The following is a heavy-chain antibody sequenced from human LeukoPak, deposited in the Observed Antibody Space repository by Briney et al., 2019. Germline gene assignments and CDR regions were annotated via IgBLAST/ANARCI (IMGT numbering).Heavy chain of an antibody. CDR1: GYTFIGYY. V-gene: IGHV1-2*02. J-gene: IGHJ2*01. CDR2: INPNNGGT. D-gene: IGHD7-27*01. Sequence: ASVKVSCKASGYTFIGYYMHWVRQAPGQGLEWMGWINPNNGGTNHPQKFQGRDSLTRDTSISTAYMALSRLRSDETVVYYCARDVTGDQSWFFDLWGRGTLVTVSS. CDR3: ARDVTGDQSWFFDL.